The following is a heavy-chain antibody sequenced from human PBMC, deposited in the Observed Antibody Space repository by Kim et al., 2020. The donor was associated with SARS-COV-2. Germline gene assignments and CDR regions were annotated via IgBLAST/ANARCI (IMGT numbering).Heavy chain of an antibody. CDR3: ARQYYDFWSGLNWFDP. J-gene: IGHJ5*02. D-gene: IGHD3-3*01. V-gene: IGHV4-59*08. Sequence: SLKSRVTISVDTSKNQFSLKLSSVTAADTAVYYCARQYYDFWSGLNWFDPWGQGTLVTVSS.